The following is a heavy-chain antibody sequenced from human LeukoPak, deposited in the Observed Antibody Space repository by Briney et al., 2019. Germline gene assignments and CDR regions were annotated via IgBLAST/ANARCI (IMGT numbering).Heavy chain of an antibody. CDR1: GFTFNTYN. CDR3: ARSRRYSSSWYRLAQGYFDY. J-gene: IGHJ4*02. Sequence: PGGSLRLSCAASGFTFNTYNMNWVRQPPGKGLEWIGEINHSGSTNYNPSLKSRVTISVDTSKNQFSLKLSSVTAADTAVYYCARSRRYSSSWYRLAQGYFDYWGQGTLVTVSS. D-gene: IGHD6-13*01. CDR2: INHSGST. V-gene: IGHV4-34*01.